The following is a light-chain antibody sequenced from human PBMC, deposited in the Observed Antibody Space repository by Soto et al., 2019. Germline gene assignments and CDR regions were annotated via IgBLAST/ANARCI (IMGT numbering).Light chain of an antibody. J-gene: IGLJ2*01. V-gene: IGLV2-23*01. CDR2: EGS. CDR3: CSYAGSSTLV. Sequence: QSALTQPASVSGSPGQSITISCTGTSSDVGSYNLVSWYQQHPGKAPKLMIYEGSKRPSGVSNRFSGSKSGNTASLTISGLHAEDEADYYCCSYAGSSTLVFGGRTKVTVL. CDR1: SSDVGSYNL.